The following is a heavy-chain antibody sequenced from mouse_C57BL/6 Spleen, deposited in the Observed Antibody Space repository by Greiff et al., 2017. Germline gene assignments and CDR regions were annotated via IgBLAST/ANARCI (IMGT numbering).Heavy chain of an antibody. D-gene: IGHD2-4*01. CDR2: IYPGNSDT. Sequence: VQLQQSGTVLARPGASVKMSCKTSGYTFTSYWMHWVKQRPGPGLEWIGAIYPGNSDTSYNQKFKGKAKLTAVTSASTAYMELSSLTNEDSAVYYCTRLDDYDEAWFAYWGQGTLVTVSA. CDR1: GYTFTSYW. CDR3: TRLDDYDEAWFAY. V-gene: IGHV1-5*01. J-gene: IGHJ3*01.